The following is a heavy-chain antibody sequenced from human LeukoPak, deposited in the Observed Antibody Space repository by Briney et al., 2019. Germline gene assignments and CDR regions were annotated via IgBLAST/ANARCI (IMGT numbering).Heavy chain of an antibody. D-gene: IGHD5-24*01. CDR3: ARGREY. CDR1: RASFSTYY. J-gene: IGHJ4*02. CDR2: IKHSGSN. V-gene: IGHV4-34*01. Sequence: SETLTLTCAVYRASFSTYYWSWIRQPPGKGLEWIGEIKHSGSNNYNQSLKSRVTISVDTSKNQFSLKLNSVTAADTAVYYCARGREYWGQGTLVTVSS.